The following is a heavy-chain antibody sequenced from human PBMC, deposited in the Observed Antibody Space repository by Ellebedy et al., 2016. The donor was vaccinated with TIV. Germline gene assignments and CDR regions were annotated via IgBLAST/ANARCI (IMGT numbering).Heavy chain of an antibody. Sequence: GESLKISCAVSEFSFIGYSMNWVRQAPGKGLEWISYIGSAGSPVYYADSVKGRFTISRDNAKNSLYLQMNSLRAEDTAVYYCAREGSYYDYIWGILDYWGQGTLVTVSS. CDR3: AREGSYYDYIWGILDY. D-gene: IGHD3-16*01. V-gene: IGHV3-48*01. CDR2: IGSAGSPV. CDR1: EFSFIGYS. J-gene: IGHJ4*02.